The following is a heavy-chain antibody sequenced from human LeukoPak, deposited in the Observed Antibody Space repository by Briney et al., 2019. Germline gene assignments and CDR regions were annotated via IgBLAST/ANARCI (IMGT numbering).Heavy chain of an antibody. CDR2: IIPILGIA. CDR1: GGTFSSYA. V-gene: IGHV1-69*04. J-gene: IGHJ4*02. CDR3: ARVRATAVAAPDY. D-gene: IGHD6-19*01. Sequence: GASVKVSCKASGGTFSSYAISWVRQAPGQGLEWMGRIIPILGIANYAQKFQGRVMITADKSTSTAYMELSSLRSEDTAVYYCARVRATAVAAPDYWGQGTLVTVSS.